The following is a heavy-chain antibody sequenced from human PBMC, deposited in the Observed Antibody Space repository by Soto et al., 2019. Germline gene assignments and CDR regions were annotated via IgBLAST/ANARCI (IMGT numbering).Heavy chain of an antibody. J-gene: IGHJ4*02. CDR3: ARPAGYGGNSLFEY. Sequence: GESLKISCKASGYSFTTYWIGWLRQMSGKGLEWMGIIYPGDSDTRYSPSFQGQVTISADKSTSTAYLQWSSLKASDTAMYYCARPAGYGGNSLFEYWGQGTMVTVSS. CDR1: GYSFTTYW. V-gene: IGHV5-51*01. CDR2: IYPGDSDT. D-gene: IGHD4-17*01.